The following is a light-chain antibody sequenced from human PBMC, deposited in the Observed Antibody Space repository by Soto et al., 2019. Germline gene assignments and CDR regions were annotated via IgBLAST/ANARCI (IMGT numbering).Light chain of an antibody. CDR3: HQYNYWPRS. J-gene: IGKJ1*01. V-gene: IGKV3D-15*01. CDR1: QSVSSN. Sequence: EIVMTQSPATLSVSPGERATLSCRASQSVSSNLAWYQQKPGQAPRLLIYGASIRATGIPARFSGSGSGTEFTLTISSLQSEELAVYYCHQYNYWPRSFGQGTTVEIK. CDR2: GAS.